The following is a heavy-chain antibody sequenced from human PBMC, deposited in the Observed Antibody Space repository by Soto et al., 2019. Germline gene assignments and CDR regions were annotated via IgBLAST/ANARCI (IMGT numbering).Heavy chain of an antibody. CDR2: IYYSGST. V-gene: IGHV4-59*01. Sequence: SETLSLTCTVCGGSISSYYWSWIRQPPGKGLEWIGYIYYSGSTNYNPSLKSRVTISVDTSKNQFSLKLSSVTAADTAVYYCARDYGDYEYNWFDPWGQGTLVTVSS. CDR3: ARDYGDYEYNWFDP. J-gene: IGHJ5*02. D-gene: IGHD4-17*01. CDR1: GGSISSYY.